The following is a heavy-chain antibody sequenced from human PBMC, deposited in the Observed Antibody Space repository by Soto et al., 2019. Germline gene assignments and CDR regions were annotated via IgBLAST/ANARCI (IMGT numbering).Heavy chain of an antibody. CDR1: GGSISSGGYS. Sequence: SETLSLTCAVPGGSISSGGYSWSWIRQPPGKGLEWIGYIYHTGFTSYNPSLESRVSVSVDTSKNQFSLKVSGVSAADTAVYYCATSQKGYNWNYFDHWGQGALVTVSS. CDR3: ATSQKGYNWNYFDH. V-gene: IGHV4-30-2*01. J-gene: IGHJ4*02. D-gene: IGHD1-20*01. CDR2: IYHTGFT.